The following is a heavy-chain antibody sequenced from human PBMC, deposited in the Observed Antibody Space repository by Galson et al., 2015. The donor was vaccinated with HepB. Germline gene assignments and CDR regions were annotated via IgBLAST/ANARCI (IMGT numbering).Heavy chain of an antibody. CDR1: GYSFTSYW. Sequence: QSGAEVKKPGESLRISCKGSGYSFTSYWIGWVRQMPGKGLEWMGIIYPGDSDTRYSPSFQGQVTISADKSISTAYLQWSSLKASDTAMYYCARCLIPDFWSATGCWFDPWGQGTLVTVSS. J-gene: IGHJ5*02. V-gene: IGHV5-51*01. CDR3: ARCLIPDFWSATGCWFDP. D-gene: IGHD3-3*01. CDR2: IYPGDSDT.